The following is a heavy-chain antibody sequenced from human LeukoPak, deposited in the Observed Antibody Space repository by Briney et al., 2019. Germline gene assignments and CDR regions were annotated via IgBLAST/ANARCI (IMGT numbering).Heavy chain of an antibody. V-gene: IGHV4-61*01. CDR2: IYYSGST. J-gene: IGHJ6*02. Sequence: KPSETLSLTCTVSGGSVSSGSYYWSWIRQPPGKGLEWIGYIYYSGSTNYNPSLKSRVTISVDTSKNQFSLKLSSVTAADTAVYYCARGPDLIPKDIVVVVASDDHRKRYYYGMDVWGQGTTVTVSS. CDR3: ARGPDLIPKDIVVVVASDDHRKRYYYGMDV. D-gene: IGHD2-15*01. CDR1: GGSVSSGSYY.